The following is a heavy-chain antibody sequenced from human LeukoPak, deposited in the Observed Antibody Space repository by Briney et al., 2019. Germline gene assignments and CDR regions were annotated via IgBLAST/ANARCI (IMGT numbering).Heavy chain of an antibody. CDR1: GGTFSSYA. CDR2: IIPIFGTA. V-gene: IGHV1-69*05. Sequence: SVKVSCXASGGTFSSYAISWVRQAPGQGLEWMGRIIPIFGTANYAQKFQGRVTITTDESTSTAYMELSSLRSEDTTVYYCARYYDSSGADYWGQGTLVTVSS. J-gene: IGHJ4*02. CDR3: ARYYDSSGADY. D-gene: IGHD3-22*01.